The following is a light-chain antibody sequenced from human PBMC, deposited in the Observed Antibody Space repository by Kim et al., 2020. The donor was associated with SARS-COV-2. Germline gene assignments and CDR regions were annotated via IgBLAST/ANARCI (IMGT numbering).Light chain of an antibody. CDR1: NIGSKS. CDR2: YDS. Sequence: PGKPASITCGGNNIGSKSVHWYQQKPGQAPVLVIYYDSDRPSGIPERFSGSNSGNTATLTISRVEAGDEADYYCQVWDSSSDHPVFGGGTKVTVL. V-gene: IGLV3-21*04. J-gene: IGLJ3*02. CDR3: QVWDSSSDHPV.